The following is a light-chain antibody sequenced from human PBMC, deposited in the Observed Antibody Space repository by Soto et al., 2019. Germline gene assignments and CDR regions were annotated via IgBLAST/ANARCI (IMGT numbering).Light chain of an antibody. CDR2: GAS. Sequence: DIVLTQSPGTLSLSPGERATLSCRASQSVSSTHLSWYQQKPGQAPRLFIYGASNTATGIPDRFSGSGSGTYVDLTISRPQPEDFAVYYCQQYGISVTFGGGTKVEIK. V-gene: IGKV3-20*01. CDR1: QSVSSTH. J-gene: IGKJ4*01. CDR3: QQYGISVT.